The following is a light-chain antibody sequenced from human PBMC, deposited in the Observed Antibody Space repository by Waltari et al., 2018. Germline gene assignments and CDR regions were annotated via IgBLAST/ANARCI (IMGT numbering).Light chain of an antibody. CDR3: QTWGTGIRV. Sequence: QLVLTQSPSASASLGASVKLTCTLSSGHSNYAIAWHQQQPEKGPRYLMKLNSDGTHNKGDGIPDRFSGSSSGAERYFTISSLQSEDKADYYCQTWGTGIRVFGGGTKLTVL. CDR2: LNSDGTH. J-gene: IGLJ3*02. CDR1: SGHSNYA. V-gene: IGLV4-69*01.